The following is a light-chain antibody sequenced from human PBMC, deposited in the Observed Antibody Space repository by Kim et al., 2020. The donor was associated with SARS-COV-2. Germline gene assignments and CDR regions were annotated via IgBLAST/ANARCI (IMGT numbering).Light chain of an antibody. CDR3: QQRNEWPRT. Sequence: EIVLTQYPATLSLSPGERATLSCRASQNINNDLAWYQQKPGQPPRLLIFDVFYRATGIPARFSGSGAGTDFTLTISTLEPEDLAAYYCQQRNEWPRTFGQGTKVDIK. CDR1: QNINND. CDR2: DVF. J-gene: IGKJ1*01. V-gene: IGKV3-11*01.